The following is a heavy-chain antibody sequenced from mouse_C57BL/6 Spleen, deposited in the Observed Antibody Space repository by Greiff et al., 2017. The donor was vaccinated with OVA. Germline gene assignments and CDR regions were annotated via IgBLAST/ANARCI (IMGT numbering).Heavy chain of an antibody. J-gene: IGHJ3*01. CDR3: ARSNYDYDVTWFAY. V-gene: IGHV1-82*01. CDR2: IYPGDGDT. Sequence: QVQLQQSGPELVKPGASVKISCKASGYAFRSSWMNWVKQRPGKGLEWIGRIYPGDGDTNYNGKFKGKATLTADKSSSTAYMQLSSLTAEDSAVYFCARSNYDYDVTWFAYWGQGTLVTVSA. CDR1: GYAFRSSW. D-gene: IGHD2-4*01.